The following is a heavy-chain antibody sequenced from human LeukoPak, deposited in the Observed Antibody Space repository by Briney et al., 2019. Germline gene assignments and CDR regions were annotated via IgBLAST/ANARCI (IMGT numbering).Heavy chain of an antibody. CDR2: FDPEDGET. CDR3: ATSINGTTAGMDV. J-gene: IGHJ6*01. Sequence: ASVKVSCKVSGYTLTELSMHGVRQAPGKGLEWMGGFDPEDGETIYAQKFQGRVTMTDDKSTDTAYMELSSLRSEDNAVYYCATSINGTTAGMDVWGQGHTVTVS. D-gene: IGHD1-7*01. CDR1: GYTLTELS. V-gene: IGHV1-24*01.